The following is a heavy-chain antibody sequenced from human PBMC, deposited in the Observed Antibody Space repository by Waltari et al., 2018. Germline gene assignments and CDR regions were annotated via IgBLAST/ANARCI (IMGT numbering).Heavy chain of an antibody. CDR1: GLIFRDDS. CDR2: IRSRTKGDAT. Sequence: EVQLVESGGALVTPGGSLNLSCAASGLIFRDDSMHWVRQASGKGLEGVGRIRSRTKGDATAYAESVQGRFTISRDDSKNTAYLEMNSLKTDDTAVYYCIRPFEMGIDWGQGTLVTVSS. J-gene: IGHJ4*02. CDR3: IRPFEMGID. V-gene: IGHV3-73*01. D-gene: IGHD7-27*01.